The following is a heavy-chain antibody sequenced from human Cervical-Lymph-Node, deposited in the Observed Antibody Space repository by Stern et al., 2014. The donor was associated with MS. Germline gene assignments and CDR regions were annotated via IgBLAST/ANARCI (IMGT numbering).Heavy chain of an antibody. CDR2: LYYSGNT. D-gene: IGHD5-24*01. V-gene: IGHV4-59*08. J-gene: IGHJ4*02. Sequence: VQLVQSGPGLVKPSETLSLTCTVSGGSITSNYWSWIRQPPGKGLEWIGYLYYSGNTNYNPPLKSRVTTSVEPSTNQFSLCLSFVTAADTAVYYCARHGPPRRRDDSNHPNFDYWGPGTLVAVSS. CDR1: GGSITSNY. CDR3: ARHGPPRRRDDSNHPNFDY.